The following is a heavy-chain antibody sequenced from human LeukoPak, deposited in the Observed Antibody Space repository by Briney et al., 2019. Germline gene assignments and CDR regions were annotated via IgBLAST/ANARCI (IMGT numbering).Heavy chain of an antibody. V-gene: IGHV4-59*01. J-gene: IGHJ4*02. D-gene: IGHD3-10*01. CDR3: ARGRGGLWFGELYDY. CDR1: GGSISSYY. Sequence: SETLSLTCTVSGGSISSYYWSWIRQPPGKGLEWIGYIYYSGSTNYNPSLKSRVTISVDTSKNQFSLKLSSVTAADTAVYYCARGRGGLWFGELYDYWGQGTLVTVSS. CDR2: IYYSGST.